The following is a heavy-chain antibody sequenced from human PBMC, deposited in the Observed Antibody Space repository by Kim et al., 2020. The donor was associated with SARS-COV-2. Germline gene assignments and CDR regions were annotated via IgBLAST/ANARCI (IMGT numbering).Heavy chain of an antibody. D-gene: IGHD3-9*01. CDR3: ARELRYFDWLFSNWFDP. CDR1: GFTFSSYE. CDR2: ISSSGSTI. J-gene: IGHJ5*02. Sequence: GGSLRLSCAASGFTFSSYEMNWVRQAPGKGLEWVSYISSSGSTIYYADSVKGRFTISRDNAKNSLYLQMNSLRAEDTAVYYCARELRYFDWLFSNWFDPWGQGTLVTVSS. V-gene: IGHV3-48*03.